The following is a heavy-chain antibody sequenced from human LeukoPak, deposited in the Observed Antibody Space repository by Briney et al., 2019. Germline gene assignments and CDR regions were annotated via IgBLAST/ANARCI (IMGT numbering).Heavy chain of an antibody. CDR2: MNSDGRII. D-gene: IGHD6-6*01. CDR3: ARDLYSSSPI. V-gene: IGHV3-74*01. J-gene: IGHJ3*02. Sequence: HAGGSLRLSCAASGLTFSSSWMHWVRQAPGKGLVWVSRMNSDGRIISYADSVKGRFTISRDNSKNTLYLQMNSLRAEDTAVYYCARDLYSSSPIWGQGTMVTVSS. CDR1: GLTFSSSW.